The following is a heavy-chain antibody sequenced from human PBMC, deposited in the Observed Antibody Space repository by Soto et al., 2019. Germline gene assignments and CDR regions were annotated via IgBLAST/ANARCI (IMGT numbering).Heavy chain of an antibody. CDR2: ISYDGSNK. V-gene: IGHV3-30*03. Sequence: GGSLRLSCAASGFTFSSYGMDWVRQAPGKGLEWVAVISYDGSNKYYADSVKGRFTISRDNSKNTLYLQMNSLRAEDTAVYYCTTNWFDPWGQGTLVTVSS. D-gene: IGHD1-26*01. J-gene: IGHJ5*02. CDR1: GFTFSSYG. CDR3: TTNWFDP.